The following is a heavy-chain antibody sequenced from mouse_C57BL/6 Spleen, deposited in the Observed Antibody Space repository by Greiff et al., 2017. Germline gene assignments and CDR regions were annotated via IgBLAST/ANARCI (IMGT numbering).Heavy chain of an antibody. CDR2: IHPNSGST. CDR1: GYTFTSYW. CDR3: ARERSYYYGSSAWFAY. D-gene: IGHD1-1*01. V-gene: IGHV1-64*01. Sequence: QAQLKQPGAELVKPGASVKLSCKASGYTFTSYWMHWVKQRPGQGLEWIGMIHPNSGSTNYNEKFKSKATLTVDKSSSTAYMQLSSLTSEDSAVYYCARERSYYYGSSAWFAYWGQGTLVTVSA. J-gene: IGHJ3*01.